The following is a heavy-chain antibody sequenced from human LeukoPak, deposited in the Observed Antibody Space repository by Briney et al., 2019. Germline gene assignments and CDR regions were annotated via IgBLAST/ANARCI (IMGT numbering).Heavy chain of an antibody. Sequence: PGGSLRLSCAASGFTFSSYAMHWVRQAPGKGLEWVAVISYDGRNNYYADSVKGRFIISRDNSKNTLYLQMNSLRAEDTAVFYCARTSYSSGWSPFDYWGQGTLVSVSS. V-gene: IGHV3-30*04. J-gene: IGHJ4*02. CDR3: ARTSYSSGWSPFDY. CDR2: ISYDGRNN. D-gene: IGHD6-19*01. CDR1: GFTFSSYA.